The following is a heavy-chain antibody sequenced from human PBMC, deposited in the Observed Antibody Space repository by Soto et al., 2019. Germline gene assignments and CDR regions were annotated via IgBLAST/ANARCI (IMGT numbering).Heavy chain of an antibody. D-gene: IGHD2-8*01. J-gene: IGHJ4*02. CDR2: ISGSGGST. V-gene: IGHV3-23*01. CDR3: AKDPLMVYVTYYFDY. Sequence: PGGSLRLSCAASGFTFSSYAMSWVRQAPGKGLEWVSAISGSGGSTYYADSVKGRFTISRDNSKNTLYLQMNSLRAEDTAVYYCAKDPLMVYVTYYFDYWGQGALVTVSS. CDR1: GFTFSSYA.